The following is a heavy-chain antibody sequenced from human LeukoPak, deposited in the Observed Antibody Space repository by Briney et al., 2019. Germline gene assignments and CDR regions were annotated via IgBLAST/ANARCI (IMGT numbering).Heavy chain of an antibody. J-gene: IGHJ1*01. CDR2: ISGSGGST. Sequence: PGGSLRLSCAASGFTFSSYARSWVRQAPGKGLEWVSVISGSGGSTYYADTVKGRFTISRDNSKNTLYLQMNSLRAEDTAVYYCAKEIYGDATGARFQHWGQGTLLIVSS. CDR3: AKEIYGDATGARFQH. CDR1: GFTFSSYA. D-gene: IGHD4-17*01. V-gene: IGHV3-23*01.